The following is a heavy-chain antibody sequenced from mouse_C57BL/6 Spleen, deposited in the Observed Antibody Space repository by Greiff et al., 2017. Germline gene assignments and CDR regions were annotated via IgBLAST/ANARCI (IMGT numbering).Heavy chain of an antibody. CDR2: IWRGGST. J-gene: IGHJ3*01. V-gene: IGHV2-2*01. Sequence: QVQLQQSGPGLVQPSQSLSITCTASGFSLTSYGVHWVRQSPGKGLEWLGVIWRGGSTDYNAAFISRLSICKDNSKSQVFFKMNGLQAGVTAIYYCARDSWFAYWGQGTLVTVSA. CDR3: ARDSWFAY. CDR1: GFSLTSYG.